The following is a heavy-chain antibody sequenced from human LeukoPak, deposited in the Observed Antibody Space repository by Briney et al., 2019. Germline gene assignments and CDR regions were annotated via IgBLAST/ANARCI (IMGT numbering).Heavy chain of an antibody. J-gene: IGHJ5*02. Sequence: GGSLRLSCAASGVTVSNNYMRWVRQAPGKGPEWVSLIYSGGDTSYADAVKGRFTISRDGSKNTLYLQMNSLRAEDTAVYYCARDPPAEAINTYAWGQGTLVTVSS. CDR2: IYSGGDT. V-gene: IGHV3-66*01. CDR3: ARDPPAEAINTYA. D-gene: IGHD6-13*01. CDR1: GVTVSNNY.